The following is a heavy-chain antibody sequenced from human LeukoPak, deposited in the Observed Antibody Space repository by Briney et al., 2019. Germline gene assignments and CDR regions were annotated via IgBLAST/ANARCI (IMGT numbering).Heavy chain of an antibody. CDR3: ARTRGNAFDI. Sequence: GGSLRLSCAASGFTFSSYWMHWVRQAPGKVLVWVSRIDTDGSTTRYADSVKGRFTISRDNAENTLYLQMDSLRAEDTALYYCARTRGNAFDIWGQGTMVTVSS. J-gene: IGHJ3*02. V-gene: IGHV3-74*01. CDR1: GFTFSSYW. D-gene: IGHD3-10*01. CDR2: IDTDGSTT.